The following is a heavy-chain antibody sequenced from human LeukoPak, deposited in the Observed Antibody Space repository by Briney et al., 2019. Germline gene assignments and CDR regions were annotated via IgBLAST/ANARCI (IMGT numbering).Heavy chain of an antibody. Sequence: GGSLRLSCATFGFTFSNYEMNWVRQAPGKGLEWLSYISYSDPTIYYADSVKGRFSISRDNAKNSLYLQMNSLRAEDTAVYYCVRDYCSFYFDYWGQGTLVTVSS. CDR1: GFTFSNYE. CDR3: VRDYCSFYFDY. CDR2: ISYSDPTI. V-gene: IGHV3-48*03. J-gene: IGHJ4*02. D-gene: IGHD2-21*02.